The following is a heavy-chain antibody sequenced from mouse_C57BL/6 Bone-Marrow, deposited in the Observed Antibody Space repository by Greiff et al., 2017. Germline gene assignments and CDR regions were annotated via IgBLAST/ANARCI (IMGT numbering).Heavy chain of an antibody. CDR2: IHPNSGST. Sequence: QVQLQQPGAELVKPGASVKLSCKASGYTFTSYWMHWVKQRPGQGLEWIGMIHPNSGSTNYNEKFKSKATLTVDKSSSTAYMQLSSLTSEDSAFYYCARGVVGGDWFAYWGQGTLVTVSA. D-gene: IGHD1-1*01. CDR1: GYTFTSYW. CDR3: ARGVVGGDWFAY. V-gene: IGHV1-64*01. J-gene: IGHJ3*01.